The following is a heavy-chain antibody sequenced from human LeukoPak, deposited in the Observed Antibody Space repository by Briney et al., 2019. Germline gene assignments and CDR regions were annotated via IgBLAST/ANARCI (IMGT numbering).Heavy chain of an antibody. D-gene: IGHD3-10*01. J-gene: IGHJ1*01. CDR3: ARDLWFGELSFQH. V-gene: IGHV1-2*02. CDR1: GYTFTGYY. CDR2: INPNSGGT. Sequence: ASVKVSCKASGYTFTGYYMHWVRQAPGQGLEWMGWINPNSGGTNYAQKFQGRVTMTRDTSISTAYMELSRLRSDDTAVYYCARDLWFGELSFQHWGQGTLVTVSS.